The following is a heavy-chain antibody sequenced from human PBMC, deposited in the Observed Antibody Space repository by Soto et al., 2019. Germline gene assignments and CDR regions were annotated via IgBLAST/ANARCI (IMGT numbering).Heavy chain of an antibody. Sequence: PSETLSLTCTVSGGSISSSSYYWGWIRQPPGKGLEWIGSIYYSGSTYYNPSLKSRVTISVDTSKNQFSLKLSSVTAADTAVYYCARQPLGMVRGPYNWFDAWGQGTLVTVSS. D-gene: IGHD3-10*01. CDR3: ARQPLGMVRGPYNWFDA. J-gene: IGHJ5*02. CDR2: IYYSGST. CDR1: GGSISSSSYY. V-gene: IGHV4-39*01.